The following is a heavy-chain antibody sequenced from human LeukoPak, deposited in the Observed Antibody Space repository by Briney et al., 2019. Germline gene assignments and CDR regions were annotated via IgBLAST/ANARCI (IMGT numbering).Heavy chain of an antibody. CDR3: TTDSYDL. Sequence: GGSLRLSCAASGFTFSSYSMHWVRQAPGKGLEWVGRILRKTDGGTTDYAAPVKGRFSISRDDSKNTLYLQMNSLKTEDTAVYYCTTDSYDLWGHGTLVLVSS. D-gene: IGHD3/OR15-3a*01. J-gene: IGHJ4*01. CDR2: ILRKTDGGTT. CDR1: GFTFSSYS. V-gene: IGHV3-15*01.